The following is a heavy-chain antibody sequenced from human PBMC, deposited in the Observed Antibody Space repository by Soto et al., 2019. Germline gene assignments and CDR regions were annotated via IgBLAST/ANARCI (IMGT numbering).Heavy chain of an antibody. D-gene: IGHD3-16*01. CDR1: GFTFSNHW. V-gene: IGHV3-7*03. CDR2: INQDGSEK. Sequence: EVQLVESGGGLVQPGGSLRLSCAASGFTFSNHWMSWVRQAPGKGLEWVANINQDGSEKYYVDSVRGRFTISRDNAKTSLYLQMNSLRAEDTAVYYCAKGGHIDFCGQGTLVTVSS. J-gene: IGHJ4*02. CDR3: AKGGHIDF.